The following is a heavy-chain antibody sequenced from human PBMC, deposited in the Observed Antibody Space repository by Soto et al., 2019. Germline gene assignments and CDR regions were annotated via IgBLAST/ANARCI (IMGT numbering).Heavy chain of an antibody. D-gene: IGHD3-22*01. V-gene: IGHV3-11*01. CDR3: AREARSTLSYYDSSGYSDGYFDY. CDR2: ISSSGSTI. J-gene: IGHJ4*02. CDR1: GFTFSDYY. Sequence: QVQLVESGGGLVKPGGSLRLSCAASGFTFSDYYMSWIRQAPGKGLEWVSYISSSGSTIYYADSVKGRFTISRDNVKNSLYLQMNSLRAEDTAVYYCAREARSTLSYYDSSGYSDGYFDYWCQGTLVTVSS.